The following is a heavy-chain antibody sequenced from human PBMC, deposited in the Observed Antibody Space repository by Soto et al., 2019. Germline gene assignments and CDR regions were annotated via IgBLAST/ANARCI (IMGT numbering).Heavy chain of an antibody. CDR3: AKEGTTYYYYYYMDV. CDR1: GFTFSSYG. J-gene: IGHJ6*03. D-gene: IGHD3-10*01. CDR2: ISYDGSNK. Sequence: GGSLRLSCAASGFTFSSYGMHWVRQAPGKELEWVAVISYDGSNKYYADSVKGRFTISRDNSKNTLYLQMNSLRAEDTAVYYCAKEGTTYYYYYYMDVWGKGTTVTSP. V-gene: IGHV3-30*18.